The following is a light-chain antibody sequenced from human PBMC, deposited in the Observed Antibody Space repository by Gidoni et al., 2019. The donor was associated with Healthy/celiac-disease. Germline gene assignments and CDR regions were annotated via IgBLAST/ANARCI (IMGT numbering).Light chain of an antibody. CDR2: AAS. CDR1: QGISRY. CDR3: QQYYSYPRT. J-gene: IGKJ1*01. V-gene: IGKV1-8*01. Sequence: AIRMTQSQSSFSASTGDRVTITYRASQGISRYLAWYQQKPGKAPKLLIYAASTLQSGVPSRLIGSGSGTAFTLTISCLQSEDFATYSCQQYYSYPRTFXQXTKVEIK.